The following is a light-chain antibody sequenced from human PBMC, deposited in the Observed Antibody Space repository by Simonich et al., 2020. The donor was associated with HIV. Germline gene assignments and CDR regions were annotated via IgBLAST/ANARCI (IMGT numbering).Light chain of an antibody. Sequence: IQLTQSPSFLSASVGDRITITCRARQGISSYLAWYQQKPGKAPKLLIYAASTLQSGVPSRFRGGESGTEFTLTISSLQPEDFATYYCQQLKGYPPTFGQGTRVEF. CDR2: AAS. CDR1: QGISSY. J-gene: IGKJ1*01. V-gene: IGKV1-9*01. CDR3: QQLKGYPPT.